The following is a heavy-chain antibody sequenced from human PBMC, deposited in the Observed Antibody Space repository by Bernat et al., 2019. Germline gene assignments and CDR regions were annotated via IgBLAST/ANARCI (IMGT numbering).Heavy chain of an antibody. Sequence: QVQLVESGGGVVQPGRSLRLSCAASGFTFSSYGMHWVRQAPGKGLEWAALISYDGSNKYYADSVKGRFTISRDNSKNTLYLQMNSLRAEDTAVYYCAKDRGKYVSYYSYYYGMDVWGQGTTVTVSS. V-gene: IGHV3-30*18. J-gene: IGHJ6*02. CDR3: AKDRGKYVSYYSYYYGMDV. D-gene: IGHD1-26*01. CDR2: ISYDGSNK. CDR1: GFTFSSYG.